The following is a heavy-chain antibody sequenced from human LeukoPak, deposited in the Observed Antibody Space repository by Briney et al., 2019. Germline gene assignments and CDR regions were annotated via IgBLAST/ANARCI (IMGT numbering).Heavy chain of an antibody. V-gene: IGHV3-7*05. CDR2: IKQDGSEK. D-gene: IGHD2/OR15-2a*01. CDR1: GFTFSSYW. Sequence: GGSLILSCAASGFTFSSYWMSWVRQAPGKGLEWVANIKQDGSEKYYVDSVKGRFTISRDNAKKSLYLQMNSLRAEDTAVFYCARDRDNITCPHDHWGQGTLVTVSS. CDR3: ARDRDNITCPHDH. J-gene: IGHJ4*02.